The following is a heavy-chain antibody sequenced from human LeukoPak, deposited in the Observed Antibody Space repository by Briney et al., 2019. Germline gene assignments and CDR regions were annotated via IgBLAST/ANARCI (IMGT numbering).Heavy chain of an antibody. Sequence: HPGGSLRLSCAASRFTFSSYGMHWVRQAPGKGLEWVAFIRYDGSNKYYADSVKGRFTISRDNSKNTLYLQVNSLRAEDTAVYYCAKVWEAYCGGDCYTYYMDVWGKGTTVTVSS. CDR1: RFTFSSYG. D-gene: IGHD2-21*01. CDR2: IRYDGSNK. V-gene: IGHV3-30*02. CDR3: AKVWEAYCGGDCYTYYMDV. J-gene: IGHJ6*03.